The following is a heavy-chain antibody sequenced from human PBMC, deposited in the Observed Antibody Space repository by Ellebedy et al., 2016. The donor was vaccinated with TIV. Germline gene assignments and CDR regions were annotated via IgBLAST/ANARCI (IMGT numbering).Heavy chain of an antibody. CDR1: GVPISSSSDY. Sequence: MPSETLSLTCSVSGVPISSSSDYWGWIRQPPGKGLEWLGSVDYSGRAYSNSSLKSRVHSTVDTSRNQFSLKLSSVTAADTAVYYCARSRVGSSWWGPGSNWFDPWGQGTLVTVSS. CDR2: VDYSGRA. CDR3: ARSRVGSSWWGPGSNWFDP. V-gene: IGHV4-39*07. J-gene: IGHJ5*02. D-gene: IGHD6-13*01.